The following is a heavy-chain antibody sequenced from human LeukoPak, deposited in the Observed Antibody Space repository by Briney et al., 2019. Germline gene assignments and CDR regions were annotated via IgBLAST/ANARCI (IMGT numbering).Heavy chain of an antibody. CDR2: VSYDGSNK. J-gene: IGHJ4*02. CDR1: GFTFSSYA. V-gene: IGHV3-30-3*01. Sequence: GRSLRLSCAASGFTFSSYAMHWVRQAPGKGLEWVAVVSYDGSNKYYADSVKGRFTISRDNSKNTLYLQMNSLRAEDTAVYYCAREGAAGTAPHFDYWGQGTLVTVSS. D-gene: IGHD6-13*01. CDR3: AREGAAGTAPHFDY.